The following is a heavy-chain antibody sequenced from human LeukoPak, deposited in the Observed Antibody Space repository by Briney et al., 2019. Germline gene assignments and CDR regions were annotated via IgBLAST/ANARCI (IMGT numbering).Heavy chain of an antibody. CDR3: ARDAYNYGGRTHPYYFDY. V-gene: IGHV4-39*07. CDR1: GDSLRSTTYY. CDR2: VYYSGST. Sequence: KSSETLSLTCTVSGDSLRSTTYYWGWIRQPPGKGLEWIGSVYYSGSTYYNPSLKSRVTISVDTSKNQFSLNLSSVTAADTAVYYCARDAYNYGGRTHPYYFDYWAQGTLVTVSS. J-gene: IGHJ4*02. D-gene: IGHD5-18*01.